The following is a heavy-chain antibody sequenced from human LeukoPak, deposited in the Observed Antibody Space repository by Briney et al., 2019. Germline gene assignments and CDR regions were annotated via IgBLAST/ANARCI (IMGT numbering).Heavy chain of an antibody. V-gene: IGHV3-11*04. J-gene: IGHJ5*02. Sequence: PAGSLTLSCAASGVTFSDYYMSWLRQAPGKGLEWVSYINSSGSTIYYADSVKGRFTISSDNAKTSMYLQMTSLRAEDTAVYYCARDAQLWSNWFDPWGQGTLVTVSS. CDR1: GVTFSDYY. D-gene: IGHD5-18*01. CDR2: INSSGSTI. CDR3: ARDAQLWSNWFDP.